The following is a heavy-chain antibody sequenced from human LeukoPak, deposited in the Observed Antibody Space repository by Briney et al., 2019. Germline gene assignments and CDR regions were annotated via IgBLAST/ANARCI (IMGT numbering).Heavy chain of an antibody. J-gene: IGHJ4*02. CDR2: VTHDGSS. CDR1: GESFIGHY. V-gene: IGHV4-34*01. CDR3: ARRPRDSVNYGGPSGVDY. Sequence: SETLSLTCAVYGESFIGHYWSWIRQPPGKGLEWIGEVTHDGSSNYNPSLKSRVTVSADTSKNQFSLRLNSVSAADTAIYYCARRPRDSVNYGGPSGVDYWGQGTRVTVSS. D-gene: IGHD4-23*01.